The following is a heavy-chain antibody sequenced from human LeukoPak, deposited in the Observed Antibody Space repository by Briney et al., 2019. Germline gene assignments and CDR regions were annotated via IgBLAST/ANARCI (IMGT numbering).Heavy chain of an antibody. CDR3: ARNIVATEEGDY. Sequence: GSSVKVSCKASGGTFSSYAIRWVRQAPGQGLEWMGGIIPIFGTANYAQKFQGRVTITADESTSTAYMELSSLRSEDTAVYYCARNIVATEEGDYWGQGTLVTVSS. CDR2: IIPIFGTA. CDR1: GGTFSSYA. J-gene: IGHJ4*02. D-gene: IGHD5-12*01. V-gene: IGHV1-69*01.